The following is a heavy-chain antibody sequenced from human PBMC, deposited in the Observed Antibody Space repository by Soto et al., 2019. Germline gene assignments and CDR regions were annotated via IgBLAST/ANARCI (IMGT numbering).Heavy chain of an antibody. Sequence: SGPTLVNPTQTLTLTCTFSGFSLSTSGMCVSWIRQPPGKALEWLARIDWDDDKYYSTSLKTRLTISKDTSKNQVVLTMTNMDLVDTATYFCSRSQMATTPLFDYWGQGTLVTVSS. J-gene: IGHJ4*02. CDR2: IDWDDDK. CDR3: SRSQMATTPLFDY. CDR1: GFSLSTSGMC. V-gene: IGHV2-70*11. D-gene: IGHD1-1*01.